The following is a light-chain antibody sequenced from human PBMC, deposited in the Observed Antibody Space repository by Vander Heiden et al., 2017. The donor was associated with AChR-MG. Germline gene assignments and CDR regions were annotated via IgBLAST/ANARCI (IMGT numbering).Light chain of an antibody. CDR3: QQYGSSPIT. J-gene: IGKJ5*01. V-gene: IGKV3D-20*01. CDR1: QRGTRSY. Sequence: EIVLTQSPATLPLSPGESATLSCEASQRGTRSYVAWFQQKPGLAPRLLIYDTFTRATGIPDRFSGSGSGTDFTLTISRLEPEDFAVYYCQQYGSSPITFGQGTRVEIK. CDR2: DTF.